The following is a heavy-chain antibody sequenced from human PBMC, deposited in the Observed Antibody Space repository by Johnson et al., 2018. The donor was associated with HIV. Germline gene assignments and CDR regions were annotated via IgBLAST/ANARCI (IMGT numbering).Heavy chain of an antibody. CDR1: GFSVRNPS. CDR2: LSICCRA. D-gene: IGHD6-13*01. V-gene: IGHV3-66*01. J-gene: IGHJ3*01. Sequence: VQLVESGGGVVKPGGSLRLSCGASGFSVRNPSMNWVRPAPGKGLEWVAVLSICCRAYYADSVRGRFTIYRDNSKNTLYLQMNSLRVDDTALYYCARDGESQQLPLGDAFDVWGRGTLVTVSP. CDR3: ARDGESQQLPLGDAFDV.